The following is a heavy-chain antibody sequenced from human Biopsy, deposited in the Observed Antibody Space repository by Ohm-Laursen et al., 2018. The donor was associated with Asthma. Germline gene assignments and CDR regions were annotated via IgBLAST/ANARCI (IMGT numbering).Heavy chain of an antibody. CDR2: ISYTGSA. V-gene: IGHV4-39*01. D-gene: IGHD7-27*01. CDR1: GGSMSSSSYY. J-gene: IGHJ4*02. CDR3: ARHWDWGSFFDY. Sequence: TLSLTCTVSGGSMSSSSYYWGWIRQPPGKGLEWMGSISYTGSAYHNPSLKSRVPISVDTPKNHFSLKLSSVTAADTAVYYCARHWDWGSFFDYWGQGTPVTVSS.